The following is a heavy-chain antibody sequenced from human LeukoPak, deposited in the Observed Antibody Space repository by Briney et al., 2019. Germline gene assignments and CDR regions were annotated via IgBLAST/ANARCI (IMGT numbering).Heavy chain of an antibody. V-gene: IGHV3-21*01. J-gene: IGHJ4*02. Sequence: PGGSLRLSCAASGFTFRSYWMSWVRQAPGKGLEWASSISRSSTYIYYADSLKGRFTISRDNAKNSLYLQMNSLRAEDTAVYYCARAAWELPFDYWGQGTLVTVSS. CDR1: GFTFRSYW. CDR3: ARAAWELPFDY. D-gene: IGHD1-26*01. CDR2: ISRSSTYI.